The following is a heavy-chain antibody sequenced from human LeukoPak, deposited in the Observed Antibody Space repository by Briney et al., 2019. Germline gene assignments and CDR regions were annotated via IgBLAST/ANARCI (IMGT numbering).Heavy chain of an antibody. V-gene: IGHV4-59*05. CDR2: IYYSGST. CDR3: ARFKYSSENWFDP. J-gene: IGHJ5*02. Sequence: SETLSLTCTVSGGSISSYYWSWIRQPPGKGLEWIGSIYYSGSTYYNTSLKRRVNISVDTSKNHFSLKLSSVTAADTAVYYCARFKYSSENWFDPWGQGTLVTVSS. D-gene: IGHD6-25*01. CDR1: GGSISSYY.